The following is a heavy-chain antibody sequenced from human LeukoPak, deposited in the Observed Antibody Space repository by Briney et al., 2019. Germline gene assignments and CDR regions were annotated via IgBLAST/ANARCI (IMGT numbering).Heavy chain of an antibody. V-gene: IGHV3-33*01. CDR2: IYYDGNNK. J-gene: IGHJ4*02. CDR3: ARDAYYYGSGSYVDY. CDR1: GFTFSSYG. Sequence: GGSLRLYCAASGFTFSSYGMHWVRQAPGNGLEWVAVIYYDGNNKFYADSVKGRFTISRDNSKNTLYLQMNSLRAEDTAVYYCARDAYYYGSGSYVDYWGQGTLVTVSS. D-gene: IGHD3-10*01.